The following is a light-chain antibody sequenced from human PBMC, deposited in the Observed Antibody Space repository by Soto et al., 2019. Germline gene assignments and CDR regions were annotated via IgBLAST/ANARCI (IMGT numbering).Light chain of an antibody. CDR1: QAISNW. CDR3: QQGNTFPPLT. Sequence: DIQMTQSPFSVSAFVGDSVTITCRASQAISNWLAWYQQKPGRAPKLLIYGASSLQSGVPSRFSGSGSGTYFTLTISGLQPEDFATYLCQQGNTFPPLTFGGGTRVDLK. CDR2: GAS. J-gene: IGKJ4*01. V-gene: IGKV1-12*01.